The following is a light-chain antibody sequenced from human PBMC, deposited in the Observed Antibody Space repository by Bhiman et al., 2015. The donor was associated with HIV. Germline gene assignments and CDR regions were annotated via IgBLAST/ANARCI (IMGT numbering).Light chain of an antibody. CDR2: QDN. V-gene: IGLV3-1*01. Sequence: SYELTQPPSVSVSPGQTASVTCSGDKLGDQYASWYQQKPGQSPVLIIYQDNRRPSGIPERFSGSNSGNTATLTIAGTQTMDEADYYCQAWDSSTYVFGTGTKVTVL. CDR1: KLGDQY. J-gene: IGLJ1*01. CDR3: QAWDSSTYV.